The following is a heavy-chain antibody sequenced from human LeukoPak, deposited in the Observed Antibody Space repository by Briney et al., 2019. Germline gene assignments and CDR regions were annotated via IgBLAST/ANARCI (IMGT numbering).Heavy chain of an antibody. V-gene: IGHV4-30-2*01. CDR2: IYHSGST. J-gene: IGHJ3*02. CDR3: ARAKGATKVFDI. CDR1: GGSISSGGYY. Sequence: SETLSLTCTVSGGSISSGGYYWSWIRQPPGKGLEWIGYIYHSGSTYYNPSLKSRVTISVDRSKNQFSLKLSSVTAADTAVYYCARAKGATKVFDIWGQGTMVTVSS.